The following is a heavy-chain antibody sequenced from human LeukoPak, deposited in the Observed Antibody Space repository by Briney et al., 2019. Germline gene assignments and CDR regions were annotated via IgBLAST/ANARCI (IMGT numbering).Heavy chain of an antibody. CDR2: IYSTGST. Sequence: SETLSLTCTVSGGSISSYYWSWIRQPGGKGLEWIGRIYSTGSTNYNPSLKSRVTMSVDTSKNQFSLRLRSVTAADTAVYYCARQIASAGTAGFDFWGQGALVTVSS. D-gene: IGHD6-13*01. CDR1: GGSISSYY. V-gene: IGHV4-4*07. J-gene: IGHJ4*02. CDR3: ARQIASAGTAGFDF.